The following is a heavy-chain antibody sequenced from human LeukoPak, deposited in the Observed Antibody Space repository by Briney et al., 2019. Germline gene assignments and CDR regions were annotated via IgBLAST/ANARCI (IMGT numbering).Heavy chain of an antibody. CDR1: GGSISSYY. V-gene: IGHV4-59*08. CDR2: IYYSGST. D-gene: IGHD2-2*02. Sequence: SETQSLTCTVSGGSISSYYWSWIRQPPGKGLEWIGYIYYSGSTNYNPSLKSRVTISVDTSKNQFSLKLSSVTAADTAVYYCARARCSSTSCYISDGAFDIWGQGTMVTVSS. CDR3: ARARCSSTSCYISDGAFDI. J-gene: IGHJ3*02.